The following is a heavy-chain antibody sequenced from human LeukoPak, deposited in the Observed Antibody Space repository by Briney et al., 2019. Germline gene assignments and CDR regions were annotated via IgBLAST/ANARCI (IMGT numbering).Heavy chain of an antibody. CDR2: ISGSGGST. CDR3: AKYSTYYYGMDV. J-gene: IGHJ6*02. CDR1: GFTFSSYA. Sequence: GGSLRLSCAASGFTFSSYAMSWVRQAPGKGREWVSAISGSGGSTYYADSVKGRFTISRDNSKNTLYLQMNSLRAEDTAVYYCAKYSTYYYGMDVWGQGTTVTVYS. D-gene: IGHD6-13*01. V-gene: IGHV3-23*01.